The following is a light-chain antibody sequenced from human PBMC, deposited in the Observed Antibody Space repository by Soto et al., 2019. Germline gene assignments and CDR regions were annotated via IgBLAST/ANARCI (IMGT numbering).Light chain of an antibody. Sequence: DIQMTQSPSSLSASVGDRVTITCRASQSISSYLNWYQQKPGKAPKLLIYAASSLQSGVPSRFSGSGSGTDFTLTISSLQPEDVTTYYCQQANNFPGFGGGTKVEIK. V-gene: IGKV1-39*01. CDR2: AAS. CDR3: QQANNFPG. CDR1: QSISSY. J-gene: IGKJ4*01.